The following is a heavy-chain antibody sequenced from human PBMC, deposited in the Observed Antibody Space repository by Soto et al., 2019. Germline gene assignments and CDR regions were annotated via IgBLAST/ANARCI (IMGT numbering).Heavy chain of an antibody. CDR2: ISSSGSTT. CDR1: GFTFSDYY. V-gene: IGHV3-11*01. CDR3: ARVGRGYCSGGSCYRDAFDI. J-gene: IGHJ3*02. D-gene: IGHD2-15*01. Sequence: GGSLRLSCAASGFTFSDYYMSWIRQAPGKGLEWVSYISSSGSTTYYADSVKGRFTISRDNAKNSLYLQMNSLRAEDTAVYYCARVGRGYCSGGSCYRDAFDIWGQGTMVTVSS.